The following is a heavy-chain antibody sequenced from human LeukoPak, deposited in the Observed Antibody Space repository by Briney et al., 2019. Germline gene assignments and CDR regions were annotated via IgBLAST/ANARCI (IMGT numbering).Heavy chain of an antibody. CDR2: IYHDGNT. CDR1: GYSISSGYY. D-gene: IGHD5-12*01. J-gene: IGHJ6*03. Sequence: SETLSLTCSVSGYSISSGYYWGWIRQPPGKGLEWIGNIYHDGNTYYNPSLKSRVTISVDTSKNQFSLKLSSVTAADTAVYYCARLSGYGLHYYYHMDVWGKGTTVTVSS. CDR3: ARLSGYGLHYYYHMDV. V-gene: IGHV4-38-2*02.